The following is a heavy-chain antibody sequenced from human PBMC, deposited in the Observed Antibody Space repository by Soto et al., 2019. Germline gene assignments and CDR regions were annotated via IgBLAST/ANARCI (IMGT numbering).Heavy chain of an antibody. CDR2: INAGNGNT. CDR1: VYPLTSYA. D-gene: IGHD5-12*01. CDR3: ASGRYSNARLDP. V-gene: IGHV1-3*01. J-gene: IGHJ5*02. Sequence: SVKVRCKSSVYPLTSYAMHLVRQAPGQRLEWMGWINAGNGNTKYSQKFQGRVTITRDTSASTAYMELSSLRSEDTAVYYCASGRYSNARLDPWGQGTLVTVSS.